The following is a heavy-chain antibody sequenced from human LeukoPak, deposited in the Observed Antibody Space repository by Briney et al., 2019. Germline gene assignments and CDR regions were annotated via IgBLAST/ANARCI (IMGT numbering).Heavy chain of an antibody. CDR3: AKAPVTTCRGAFCYPFDY. CDR1: GFTFDDYA. Sequence: PGRSLRLSCAASGFTFDDYAMHWVRQAPGKGLEWVSGISWNSGSIGYADSVKGRFTISRDNAKNSLYLQMNRLRPEDAAVYYCAKAPVTTCRGAFCYPFDYWGLGTLVTVSS. J-gene: IGHJ4*02. CDR2: ISWNSGSI. D-gene: IGHD2-15*01. V-gene: IGHV3-9*01.